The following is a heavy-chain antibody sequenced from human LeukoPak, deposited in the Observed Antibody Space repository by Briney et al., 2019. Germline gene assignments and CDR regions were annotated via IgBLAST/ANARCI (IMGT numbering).Heavy chain of an antibody. CDR3: ARDPNRGYDSSLFDY. CDR2: IYSGGST. Sequence: GGSLRLSCAASGFTVSSNYMSWVRQAPGEGLEWVSVIYSGGSTYYADSVKGRFTISRDNSKNTLYLQMNSLRAEDTAVYYCARDPNRGYDSSLFDYWGQGTLVTVSS. D-gene: IGHD3-22*01. J-gene: IGHJ4*02. V-gene: IGHV3-66*01. CDR1: GFTVSSNY.